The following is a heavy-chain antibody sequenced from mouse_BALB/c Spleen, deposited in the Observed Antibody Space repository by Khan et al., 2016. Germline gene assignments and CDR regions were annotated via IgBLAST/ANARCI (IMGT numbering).Heavy chain of an antibody. D-gene: IGHD1-1*01. CDR1: GYIFTDYW. J-gene: IGHJ4*01. Sequence: QVQLQQSGAELARPGTSVKMSCKVAGYIFTDYWIGWVKQRPGHGLEWMGDNYPGGDYTNYNEKFKGKAKLTADTSSSTVNMQLSSLTSEDAAIDFCSCHPYGGRYWACDYWVPGTSVPVSS. CDR2: NYPGGDYT. CDR3: SCHPYGGRYWACDY. V-gene: IGHV1-63*02.